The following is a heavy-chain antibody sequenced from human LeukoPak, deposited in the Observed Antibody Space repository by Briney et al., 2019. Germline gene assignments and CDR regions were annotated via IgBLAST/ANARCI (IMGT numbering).Heavy chain of an antibody. Sequence: QPGGSLRLSCAVSGFTFSYYAINWVRQAPGKGLEWLSYIGSNGDDKLYADSVKGRFTISRDDAKNSVYLQMNSLRDEDTALYYCARDLNGDEDFDYWGQGTLVTVSS. J-gene: IGHJ4*02. V-gene: IGHV3-48*03. CDR2: IGSNGDDK. CDR3: ARDLNGDEDFDY. CDR1: GFTFSYYA. D-gene: IGHD2-8*01.